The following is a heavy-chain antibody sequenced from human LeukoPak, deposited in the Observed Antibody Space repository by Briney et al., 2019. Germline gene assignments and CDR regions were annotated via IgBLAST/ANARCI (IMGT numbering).Heavy chain of an antibody. CDR2: INPNSGGT. Sequence: GASVKVSCKASGYTFTGYYMHWVGQAPGQGLEGMGWINPNSGGTNYAQKSQGRVTMTRDTSISTAYMELSRLRSDDTAVYYCARDGKAAAGQSDYWGQGTLVTVSS. J-gene: IGHJ4*02. D-gene: IGHD6-13*01. V-gene: IGHV1-2*02. CDR3: ARDGKAAAGQSDY. CDR1: GYTFTGYY.